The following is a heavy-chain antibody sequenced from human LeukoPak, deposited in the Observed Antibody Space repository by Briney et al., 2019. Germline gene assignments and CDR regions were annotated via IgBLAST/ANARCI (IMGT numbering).Heavy chain of an antibody. CDR1: GFTFSSYA. Sequence: PGGSLRLSCAASGFTFSSYAMSWVRQAPGKGLEWVSAISGSGDTKHYADSVKGRFAISRDNSKNTLYLQMNSLRAEDTAVYYCAKDLNTHYDILTGYLTDYWGQGTLVTVSS. D-gene: IGHD3-9*01. V-gene: IGHV3-23*01. J-gene: IGHJ4*02. CDR3: AKDLNTHYDILTGYLTDY. CDR2: ISGSGDTK.